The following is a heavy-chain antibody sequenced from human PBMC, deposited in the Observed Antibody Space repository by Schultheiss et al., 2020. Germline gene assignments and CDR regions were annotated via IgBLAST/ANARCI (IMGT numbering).Heavy chain of an antibody. J-gene: IGHJ4*02. CDR1: GFSVTDKY. CDR3: ARDQAGGYSGYDWAVGGFDY. V-gene: IGHV3-66*01. D-gene: IGHD5-12*01. CDR2: LYKAGDT. Sequence: GGPLRLSCAASGFSVTDKYMVWVRQAPGKGLEWVSVLYKAGDTYYADSVKGRFTMSRDSWKNTVYLQMNSLRGDDTAVYYCARDQAGGYSGYDWAVGGFDYWGQGTLVTVSS.